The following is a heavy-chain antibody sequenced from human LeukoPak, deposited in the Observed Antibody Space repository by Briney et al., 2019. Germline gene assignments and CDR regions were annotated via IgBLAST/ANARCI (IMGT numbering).Heavy chain of an antibody. CDR3: ARVRWLSAAGTEGNFDY. Sequence: GGSLRLSCAASGFSFSNYGMNWVRQAPGKGLEWVSYISSSSSYIYYADSVKGRFTISRDNAKNSLYLQMDSLRAEDTAVYYCARVRWLSAAGTEGNFDYWGQGTLGTVSS. D-gene: IGHD6-13*01. CDR2: ISSSSSYI. J-gene: IGHJ4*02. CDR1: GFSFSNYG. V-gene: IGHV3-21*05.